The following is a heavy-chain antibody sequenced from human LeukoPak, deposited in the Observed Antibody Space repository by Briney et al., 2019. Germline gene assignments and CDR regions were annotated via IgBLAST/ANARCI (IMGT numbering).Heavy chain of an antibody. J-gene: IGHJ5*02. V-gene: IGHV1-46*01. CDR1: GYTFTSYY. D-gene: IGHD3-9*01. Sequence: GASVKVSGKASGYTFTSYYMHCVRQAPGQGLEWMGIINPSGGSTSYAQKFQGRVTMTRDTSTSTVYMELSSLRSEDTAVYYCARFRNILTGFDPWGQGTLVTVSS. CDR2: INPSGGST. CDR3: ARFRNILTGFDP.